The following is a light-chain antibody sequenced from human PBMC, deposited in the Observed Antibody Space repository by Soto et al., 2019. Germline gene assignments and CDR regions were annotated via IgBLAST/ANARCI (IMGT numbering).Light chain of an antibody. Sequence: QSALTQPASVSGSPGQSITISCTGTSSDVGGYNYVSWYQQHPGKAPKPMIYDVSNRPSGVSNRFSGSKSGKTASLTISGLQAEDEADYYCSSYTSSSTLVVFGGGSKRPVL. V-gene: IGLV2-14*01. CDR2: DVS. J-gene: IGLJ2*01. CDR1: SSDVGGYNY. CDR3: SSYTSSSTLVV.